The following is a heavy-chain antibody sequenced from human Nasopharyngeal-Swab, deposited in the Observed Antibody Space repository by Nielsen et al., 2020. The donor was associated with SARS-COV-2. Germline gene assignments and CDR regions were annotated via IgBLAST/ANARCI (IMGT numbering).Heavy chain of an antibody. D-gene: IGHD3-10*01. V-gene: IGHV3-21*01. J-gene: IGHJ4*02. CDR3: AATLWFGELPDY. Sequence: GGSLRLSCAASGFTFSSYEMNWVRQAPGKGLEWVSSISSSSSYIYYADSVKGRFTISRDNAKNSLYLQMNSLRAEDTAVYYCAATLWFGELPDYWGQGTLVTVSS. CDR1: GFTFSSYE. CDR2: ISSSSSYI.